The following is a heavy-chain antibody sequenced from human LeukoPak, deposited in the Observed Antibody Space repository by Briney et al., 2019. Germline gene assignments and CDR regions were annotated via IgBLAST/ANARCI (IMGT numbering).Heavy chain of an antibody. CDR3: AKWVTATHYFDY. CDR1: GFTFSNFA. Sequence: PGGSLRLSCAASGFTFSNFAMLWVRQAPGKGLEWVSSISGSGDSTHYTDSVKGRFTISRDNSRNTVYLQMNSLRAEDTAVYYCAKWVTATHYFDYWGQGTLVTVSS. CDR2: ISGSGDST. V-gene: IGHV3-23*01. J-gene: IGHJ4*02. D-gene: IGHD2-21*02.